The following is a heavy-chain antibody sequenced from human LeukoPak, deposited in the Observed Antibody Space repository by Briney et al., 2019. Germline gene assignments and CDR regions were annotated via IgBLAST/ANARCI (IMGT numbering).Heavy chain of an antibody. J-gene: IGHJ5*02. D-gene: IGHD4-23*01. V-gene: IGHV1-69*13. CDR1: GGTFSSYA. CDR3: ARDNSVEDTAWWFDP. Sequence: GASVKVSCKASGGTFSSYAISWVRQAPGQGLEWMGGIIPIFDTANYAQKFQGRVTITADESTSTAYMELSSLRSEDTAVYYCARDNSVEDTAWWFDPWGQGTLVTVSS. CDR2: IIPIFDTA.